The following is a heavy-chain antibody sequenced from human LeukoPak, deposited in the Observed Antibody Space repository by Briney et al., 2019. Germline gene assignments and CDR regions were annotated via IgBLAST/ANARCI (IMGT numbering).Heavy chain of an antibody. Sequence: PAGSLRLSCVASGFTFSSYAMSWVRQAPRKGMECVSAMSGSGGSTYYADSVKGRFNISRDNSKNTLYLQMNNLRAEDTAVYYCAKDKRHTSGWYYDYWGQGTLVTVSS. CDR1: GFTFSSYA. V-gene: IGHV3-23*01. D-gene: IGHD6-19*01. J-gene: IGHJ4*02. CDR2: MSGSGGST. CDR3: AKDKRHTSGWYYDY.